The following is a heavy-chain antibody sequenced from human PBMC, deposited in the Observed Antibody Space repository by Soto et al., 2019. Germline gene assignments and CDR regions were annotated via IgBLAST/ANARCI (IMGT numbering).Heavy chain of an antibody. Sequence: QVQLVQSGAEVKKPGASVKVSCKASGYTFTSYGISWVRQAPGQGLEWMGWISAYNGNTNYAQKLQGRVTMTTDTNTSTAYMARRSLRSEDTAVYYCARDLAEALIDYWGQGTLVTVSS. CDR3: ARDLAEALIDY. J-gene: IGHJ4*02. CDR2: ISAYNGNT. D-gene: IGHD6-19*01. V-gene: IGHV1-18*01. CDR1: GYTFTSYG.